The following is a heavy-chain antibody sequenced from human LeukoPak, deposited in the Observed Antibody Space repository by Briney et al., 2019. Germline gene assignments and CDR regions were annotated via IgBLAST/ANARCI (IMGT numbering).Heavy chain of an antibody. CDR2: INHSGST. CDR3: ARESSGYYLRFWSDP. Sequence: SETLSLTCAVYGGSFSGYYWSWIRQPPGKGLEWIGEINHSGSTNYNPSLKSRVTISVDTSKNQFSLKLSSVTAADTAVYYCARESSGYYLRFWSDPWGQGTLVTVSS. V-gene: IGHV4-34*01. J-gene: IGHJ5*02. D-gene: IGHD3-22*01. CDR1: GGSFSGYY.